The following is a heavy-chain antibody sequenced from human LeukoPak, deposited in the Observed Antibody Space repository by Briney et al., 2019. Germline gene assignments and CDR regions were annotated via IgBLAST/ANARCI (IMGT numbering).Heavy chain of an antibody. CDR3: ARDSSGWYPHDAFDI. Sequence: SETLSLTCTVSGGSISSYYWSWIRQPPGKGLEWIGEINHSGSTNYNPSLKSRVTISVDTSKNQFSLKLSSVTAADTAVYYCARDSSGWYPHDAFDIWGQGTMVTVSS. CDR1: GGSISSYY. D-gene: IGHD6-19*01. CDR2: INHSGST. J-gene: IGHJ3*02. V-gene: IGHV4-34*01.